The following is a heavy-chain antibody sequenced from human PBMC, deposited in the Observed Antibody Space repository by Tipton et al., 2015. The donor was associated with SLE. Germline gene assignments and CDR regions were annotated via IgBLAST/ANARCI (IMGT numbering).Heavy chain of an antibody. CDR1: GGSFSGYY. Sequence: LRLSCAVYGGSFSGYYWSWIRQPPGKGLEWIGEINHSGSTNYNPSLKSRVTISVDTSKNQFSLKLSSVTAADTAVYYCARRGGEIRYYDFWGGRGGAFDIWGQGTMVTVSS. D-gene: IGHD3-3*01. V-gene: IGHV4-34*01. CDR3: ARRGGEIRYYDFWGGRGGAFDI. J-gene: IGHJ3*02. CDR2: INHSGST.